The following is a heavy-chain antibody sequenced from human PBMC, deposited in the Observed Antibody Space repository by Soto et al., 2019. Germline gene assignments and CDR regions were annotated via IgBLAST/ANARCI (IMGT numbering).Heavy chain of an antibody. Sequence: QVQLVQSGAEVKKPGSSVKVSCKASGGTFSSYAISWVRQAPGQGLEWMGGIIPIFGTANYAQKFQGRVTITADESTSTAYMERSSLRSEDTAVYYCARHRYYYDSSGYYYGYFQHWGQGTLVTVSS. J-gene: IGHJ1*01. CDR1: GGTFSSYA. V-gene: IGHV1-69*12. D-gene: IGHD3-22*01. CDR2: IIPIFGTA. CDR3: ARHRYYYDSSGYYYGYFQH.